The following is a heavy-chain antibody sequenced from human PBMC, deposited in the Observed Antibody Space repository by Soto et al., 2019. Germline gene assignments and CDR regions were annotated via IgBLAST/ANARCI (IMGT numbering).Heavy chain of an antibody. CDR1: GYTFTSYG. V-gene: IGHV1-18*01. Sequence: ASVKVSCKASGYTFTSYGISWVRQAPGQGLEWMGWISAYNGNTNYAQKLQGRVTMTTDTSTSTAYMELRSLRSDDTAVYYCARDSRRYYDILTGARTLWGQGTLVTVSS. D-gene: IGHD3-9*01. J-gene: IGHJ4*02. CDR2: ISAYNGNT. CDR3: ARDSRRYYDILTGARTL.